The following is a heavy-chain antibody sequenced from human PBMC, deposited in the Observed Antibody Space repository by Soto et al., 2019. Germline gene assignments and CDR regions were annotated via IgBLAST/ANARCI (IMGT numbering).Heavy chain of an antibody. CDR1: GAAFNTIT. CDR2: FVPVFGSA. D-gene: IGHD3-9*01. CDR3: VREDDTTGSYSWFDP. Sequence: QVQLVQSGTEVKKPGSSVRVSCKASGAAFNTITINWVRQAPGQGLEWMGGFVPVFGSATYAQKFQGRVAITADASTSTFYMELSRLNSEDTALYYCVREDDTTGSYSWFDPWGHGTLVTVSS. J-gene: IGHJ5*02. V-gene: IGHV1-69*01.